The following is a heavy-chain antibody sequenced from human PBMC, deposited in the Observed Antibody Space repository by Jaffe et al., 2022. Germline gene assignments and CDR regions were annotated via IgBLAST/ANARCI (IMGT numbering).Heavy chain of an antibody. CDR2: INHSGST. J-gene: IGHJ4*02. Sequence: QVQLQQWGAGLLKPSETLSLTCAVYGGSFSGYYWSWIRQPPGKGLEWIGEINHSGSTNYNPSLKSRVTISVDTSKNQFSLKLSSVTAADTAVYYCARRGYYGSGSYYRRGPYYFDYWGQGTLVTVSS. CDR3: ARRGYYGSGSYYRRGPYYFDY. CDR1: GGSFSGYY. V-gene: IGHV4-34*01. D-gene: IGHD3-10*01.